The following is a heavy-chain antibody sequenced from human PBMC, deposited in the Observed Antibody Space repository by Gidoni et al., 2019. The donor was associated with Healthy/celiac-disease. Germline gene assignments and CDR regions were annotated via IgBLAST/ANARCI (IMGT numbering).Heavy chain of an antibody. CDR3: ARATYYYGSGSYHLYYYYGMDV. CDR2: IYHSGST. V-gene: IGHV4-4*02. D-gene: IGHD3-10*01. CDR1: GGSISSSNW. J-gene: IGHJ6*02. Sequence: QVQLQESGPGLVKPSGTLSLTCAVSGGSISSSNWWSWFRQPPGKWLEWSGEIYHSGSTNYNPSLKSRVTISVDKSKNQFSLKLSSVTAADTAVYYWARATYYYGSGSYHLYYYYGMDVWGQGTTVTVSS.